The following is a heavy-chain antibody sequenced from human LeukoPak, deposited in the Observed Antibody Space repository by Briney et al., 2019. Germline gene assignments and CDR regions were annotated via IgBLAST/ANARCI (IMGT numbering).Heavy chain of an antibody. CDR2: IYYSGTT. V-gene: IGHV4-59*12. CDR1: GGSITSYY. CDR3: ARDPEECSSTSCYSDAFDI. D-gene: IGHD2-2*01. J-gene: IGHJ3*02. Sequence: SETLSLTCTVSGGSITSYYWNWIRQPPGKGLQGIGYIYYSGTTNYNPSLTSRVTLSVDTSKNHFSLNLSSVTAADTAVYYCARDPEECSSTSCYSDAFDIWGQGTMVTVSS.